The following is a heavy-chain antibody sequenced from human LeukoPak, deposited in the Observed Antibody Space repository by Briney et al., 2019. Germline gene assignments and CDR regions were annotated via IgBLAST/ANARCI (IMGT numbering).Heavy chain of an antibody. CDR3: ASESGCSGYDYFDY. D-gene: IGHD5-12*01. CDR1: GGSISSGGYS. J-gene: IGHJ4*02. CDR2: IYHSGST. Sequence: SETLSLTCAVSGGSISSGGYSWSWLRQPPGKGLEWIGYIYHSGSTYYNPSLKSRATISVDRSKNQFSLKLSSVTAADTAVYYCASESGCSGYDYFDYWGQGTLVTVSS. V-gene: IGHV4-30-2*01.